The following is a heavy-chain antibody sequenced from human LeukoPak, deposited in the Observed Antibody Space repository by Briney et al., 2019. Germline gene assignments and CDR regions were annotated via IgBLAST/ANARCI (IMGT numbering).Heavy chain of an antibody. CDR1: GYTLTELS. D-gene: IGHD4-23*01. CDR3: AREDYGGTRWYYYYMDV. J-gene: IGHJ6*03. Sequence: HWASVKVSCKVSGYTLTELSMHWVRQAPGKGLEWMGGFDPEDGETIYAQKFQGRVTMTEDTSTDTAYMELSSLRSEDTAVYYCAREDYGGTRWYYYYMDVWGKGTTVTVSS. CDR2: FDPEDGET. V-gene: IGHV1-24*01.